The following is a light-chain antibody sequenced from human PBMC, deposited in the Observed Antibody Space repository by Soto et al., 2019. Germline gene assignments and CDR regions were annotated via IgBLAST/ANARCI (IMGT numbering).Light chain of an antibody. CDR2: WAS. J-gene: IGKJ3*01. CDR3: QQYYNTPFT. CDR1: QSILYKSDSKNY. Sequence: DIVMTQSADSLAVSLGERATINCKSSQSILYKSDSKNYLAWFQQKPGQPPKLLISWASTLESGVPDRFSGSGSGTDFTLTISSLQAADLAIYYCQQYYNTPFTFGPGTKVDVK. V-gene: IGKV4-1*01.